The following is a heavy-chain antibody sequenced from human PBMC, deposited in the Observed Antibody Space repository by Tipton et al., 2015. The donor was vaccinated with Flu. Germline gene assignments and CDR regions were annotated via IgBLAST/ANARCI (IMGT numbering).Heavy chain of an antibody. J-gene: IGHJ5*02. CDR3: ARGYCSGGSCPLFDP. CDR1: GGSISSYY. CDR2: IYYSGST. V-gene: IGHV4-59*01. Sequence: TLSLTCTVSGGSISSYYWSWIRQPPGKGLEWFGYIYYSGSTNYNPPLKSRVTISVDTSKNQFSLKLSSVTAADTAVYYCARGYCSGGSCPLFDPWGQGTLVTVSS. D-gene: IGHD2-15*01.